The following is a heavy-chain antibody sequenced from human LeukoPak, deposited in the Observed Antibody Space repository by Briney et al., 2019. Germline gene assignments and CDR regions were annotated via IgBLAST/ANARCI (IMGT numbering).Heavy chain of an antibody. V-gene: IGHV1-2*02. J-gene: IGHJ5*02. D-gene: IGHD3-3*01. CDR1: GYTFTGYY. CDR3: ARDLNDFWSGSHS. Sequence: ASVKVPCKASGYTFTGYYMHWVRQAPGQGLEWMGWINPNSGGTNYAQKFQGRVTMTRDTSISTAYMELSRLRSDDTAVYYCARDLNDFWSGSHSWGQGTLVTVSS. CDR2: INPNSGGT.